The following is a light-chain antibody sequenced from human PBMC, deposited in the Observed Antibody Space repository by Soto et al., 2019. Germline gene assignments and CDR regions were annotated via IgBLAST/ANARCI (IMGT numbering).Light chain of an antibody. V-gene: IGKV3-20*01. J-gene: IGKJ4*01. CDR1: QSFHTNY. CDR2: GAS. CDR3: QHYDSSPGFT. Sequence: EIVLPPSPGTLSLSPGERATLSCRASQSFHTNYLAWYQHRPGQAPRLLIYGASIRASGIPERFSGRGSGTDFTLTISRLEPEDSAVYYCQHYDSSPGFTFGGGTKMEIK.